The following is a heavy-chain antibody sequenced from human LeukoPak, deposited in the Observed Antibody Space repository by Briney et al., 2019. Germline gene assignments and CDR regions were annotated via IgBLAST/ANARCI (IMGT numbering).Heavy chain of an antibody. CDR3: ARDGSLSSSWYYNWFDP. D-gene: IGHD6-13*01. Sequence: ASVKVSCKASGYTSTSYYMHWVRQAPGQGLEWMGIINPSGGSTSYAQKFQGRVTMTRDTSTSTVYMELSSLRSEDTAVYYCARDGSLSSSWYYNWFDPWGQGTLVTVSS. CDR2: INPSGGST. J-gene: IGHJ5*02. CDR1: GYTSTSYY. V-gene: IGHV1-46*01.